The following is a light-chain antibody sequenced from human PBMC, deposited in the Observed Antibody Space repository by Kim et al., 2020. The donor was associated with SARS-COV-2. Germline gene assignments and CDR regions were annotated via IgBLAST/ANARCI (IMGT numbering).Light chain of an antibody. CDR2: EVS. Sequence: GQSVAISCPGTSSDVGGFNRVSWYQQPPGAAPKLIVYEVSNRPSGVPDRFSGSKSGNTASLTISGLQAGDEANYYCSSPTGIGTWVFGGGTKVTVL. CDR1: SSDVGGFNR. J-gene: IGLJ3*02. V-gene: IGLV2-18*02. CDR3: SSPTGIGTWV.